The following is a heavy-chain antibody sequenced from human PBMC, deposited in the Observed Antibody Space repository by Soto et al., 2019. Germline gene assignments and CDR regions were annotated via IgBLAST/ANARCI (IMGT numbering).Heavy chain of an antibody. CDR3: ARIHWAQSSLDY. CDR2: VTHSGTA. D-gene: IGHD6-19*01. J-gene: IGHJ4*02. V-gene: IGHV4-30-2*01. Sequence: QLQLQESGSRLVKSSETLSLTCAVSGGSIDSGAFSLSWIRQPPGKRLEWIGYVTHSGTAYFIPSLNGRLTLSVDSSQTQFSLKLTSVTAADSAFYYCARIHWAQSSLDYWGRGILVTVSS. CDR1: GGSIDSGAFS.